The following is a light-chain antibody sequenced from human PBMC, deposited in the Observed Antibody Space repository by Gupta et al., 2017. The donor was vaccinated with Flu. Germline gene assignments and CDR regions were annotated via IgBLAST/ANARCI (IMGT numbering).Light chain of an antibody. CDR2: LDSDGSH. CDR1: SGHGSTA. J-gene: IGLJ3*02. Sequence: TSTPSSGHGSTAIELHRHQPEKGPRYLIQLDSDGSHYTGAGAPVRFSGYSSGAERYLTISSRQAEDEDDYYCQTWGTAIRVFGGGTKLTVL. V-gene: IGLV4-69*01. CDR3: QTWGTAIRV.